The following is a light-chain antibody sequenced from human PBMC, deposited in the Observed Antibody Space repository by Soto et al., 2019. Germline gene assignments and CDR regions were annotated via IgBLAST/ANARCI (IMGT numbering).Light chain of an antibody. CDR1: SSNIGSKT. V-gene: IGLV1-44*01. Sequence: HSVLTQPPSASGTPGQRVTISCSGSSSNIGSKTVNWYQQLPGTAPKLLIYSNNQRPSGVPDRFSGSKSGTSASLAISGLQSEDEADYYCAAWDDSLNAVVFGGGTKLTVL. CDR3: AAWDDSLNAVV. CDR2: SNN. J-gene: IGLJ2*01.